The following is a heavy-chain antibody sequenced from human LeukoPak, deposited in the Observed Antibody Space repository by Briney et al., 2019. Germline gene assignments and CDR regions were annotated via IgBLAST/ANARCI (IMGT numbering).Heavy chain of an antibody. J-gene: IGHJ4*02. Sequence: PPGGSLRLSCAASGFNFSSFVTHWVRQAPGKGLEWVAVIWYDGSNKYYADSVKGRFTISRDNSKNTLYLQTNSLRAEDTAVYYCARGPSAYPKCFDYWDQGTLVTVSS. CDR1: GFNFSSFV. D-gene: IGHD5-12*01. V-gene: IGHV3-33*01. CDR2: IWYDGSNK. CDR3: ARGPSAYPKCFDY.